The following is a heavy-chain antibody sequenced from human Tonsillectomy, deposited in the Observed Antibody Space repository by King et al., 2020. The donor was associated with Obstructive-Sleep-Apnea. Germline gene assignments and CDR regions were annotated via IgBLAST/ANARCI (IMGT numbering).Heavy chain of an antibody. Sequence: QLQESGPGLVEPSETLSLTCTVSGGSIISSAYYWGWIRQPPGKGLEWIGSMFYSGRSNCKPSLKSRVTISVDTSKNQFSLKLNSVTAADTAVYFCAGERAVGTNWFDPGGEGTLVTVSS. CDR2: MFYSGRS. V-gene: IGHV4-39*07. CDR3: AGERAVGTNWFDP. J-gene: IGHJ5*02. D-gene: IGHD1-1*01. CDR1: GGSIISSAYY.